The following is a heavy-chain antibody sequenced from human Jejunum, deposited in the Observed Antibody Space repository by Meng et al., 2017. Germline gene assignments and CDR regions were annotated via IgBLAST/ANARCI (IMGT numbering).Heavy chain of an antibody. CDR1: LFSLGITGEA. Sequence: SGPTLVKPTQTLSLTCSLSLFSLGITGEAVGWSRQPPGGALQWLALIYWDDAKRHSPSLKTRLTITKDTSKNQVVLTMNNMDAADTGTYFCARSSQLFARGNFDYWGQGTQVTVSS. D-gene: IGHD2-2*01. CDR3: ARSSQLFARGNFDY. CDR2: IYWDDAK. J-gene: IGHJ4*02. V-gene: IGHV2-5*02.